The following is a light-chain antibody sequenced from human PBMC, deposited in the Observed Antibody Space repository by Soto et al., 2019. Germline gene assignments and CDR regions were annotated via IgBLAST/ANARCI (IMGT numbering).Light chain of an antibody. Sequence: IVLTQSPGSLYLSPGDRDTLSCRASQRVPKSYLAWYQQRPGQAPRLLIYDASNRATGIPDRFSGSESGTDFTLTISRLEPEDFAVYYCHQYAWSPLTFGQGTRLEIK. CDR1: QRVPKSY. CDR3: HQYAWSPLT. J-gene: IGKJ5*01. V-gene: IGKV3-20*01. CDR2: DAS.